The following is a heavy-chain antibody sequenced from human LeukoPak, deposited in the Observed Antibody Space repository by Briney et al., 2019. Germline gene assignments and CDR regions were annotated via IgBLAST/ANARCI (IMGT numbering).Heavy chain of an antibody. CDR3: AKGHSSGWYYFDY. D-gene: IGHD6-19*01. CDR2: MSDDGSSK. CDR1: GFTSSIYG. Sequence: PGGSLRLSCAASGFTSSIYGMHWVRQAPGKGLEWVAVMSDDGSSKYYADSVKGRFTISRDNSKNTLYLQMNSLRAEDTAVYYCAKGHSSGWYYFDYWGQGTLVTVSS. J-gene: IGHJ4*02. V-gene: IGHV3-30*18.